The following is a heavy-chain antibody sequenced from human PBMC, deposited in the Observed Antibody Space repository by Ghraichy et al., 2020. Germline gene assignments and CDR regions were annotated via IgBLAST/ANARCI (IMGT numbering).Heavy chain of an antibody. CDR2: INVDGSNT. V-gene: IGHV3-74*01. Sequence: GGSLRLSCAASGFIFSTSWMHWVRQAPGMGLVWVSRINVDGSNTDYADSVKGRFTISRDNAKNTVYLQMNSLRTEDTAFYYCANFGDDLGAEAPRDYWGQGTLVTISS. CDR1: GFIFSTSW. J-gene: IGHJ4*02. D-gene: IGHD4-17*01. CDR3: ANFGDDLGAEAPRDY.